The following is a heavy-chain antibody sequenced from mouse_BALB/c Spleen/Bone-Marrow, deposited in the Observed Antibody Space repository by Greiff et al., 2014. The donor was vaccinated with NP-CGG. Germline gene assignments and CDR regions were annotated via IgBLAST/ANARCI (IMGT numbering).Heavy chain of an antibody. V-gene: IGHV5-4*02. CDR3: ARSGEKYGAMDY. CDR1: GFIFSDYY. D-gene: IGHD1-1*02. J-gene: IGHJ4*01. CDR2: ISDGGSYT. Sequence: VQLKQSGGGLVKPGGSLKLSCTASGFIFSDYYMYWVRQTPEKRLEWVAAISDGGSYTYYPDSVKGRFTISRDNAKNNSYLQMSSLKSEDTAMYYCARSGEKYGAMDYWGQGTSVTVSS.